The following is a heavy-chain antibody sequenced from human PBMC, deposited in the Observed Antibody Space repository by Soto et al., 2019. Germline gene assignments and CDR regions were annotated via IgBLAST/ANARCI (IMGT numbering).Heavy chain of an antibody. D-gene: IGHD5-12*01. Sequence: QLQLQESGPGLVKPSETLSLTCTVSGGSISSSSYYWGWIRQPPGKGLEWLGSIFNSGSTSYNPHLKRPSPIPVHTFQNQLSLKLTFLTAADTAVDYCARSFCRSGCCDYGGQGTLVTVSS. CDR3: ARSFCRSGCCDY. J-gene: IGHJ4*02. V-gene: IGHV4-39*01. CDR2: IFNSGST. CDR1: GGSISSSSYY.